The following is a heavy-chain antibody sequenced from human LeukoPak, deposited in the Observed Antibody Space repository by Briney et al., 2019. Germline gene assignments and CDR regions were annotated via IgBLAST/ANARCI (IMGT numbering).Heavy chain of an antibody. V-gene: IGHV3-30*18. CDR3: AKVGLTVTTILDYFDY. CDR2: ISYDGSNT. Sequence: GSLRLSCAASGFTFSTYGMHWVRQAPGKGLEWVAVISYDGSNTYYADSVKGRFTVSRDNSKNTLYLQMNSLRAEDTAVYYCAKVGLTVTTILDYFDYWGQGTLVTVSS. CDR1: GFTFSTYG. J-gene: IGHJ4*02. D-gene: IGHD4-11*01.